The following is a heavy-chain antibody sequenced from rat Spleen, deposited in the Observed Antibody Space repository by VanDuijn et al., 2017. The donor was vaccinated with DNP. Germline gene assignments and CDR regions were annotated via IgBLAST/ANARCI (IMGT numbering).Heavy chain of an antibody. Sequence: QVQLKESGPGMVQPSQTLSLTCTVSGFSLIDYSVYWVRQPPGKVLEWIAAISSGGNTFYNSALKSRLSFSSDPSKSQVFLHMNSLQTEDTAIYFCTGGGSSIYPFTYWGQGTLVTVSS. CDR2: ISSGGNT. J-gene: IGHJ3*01. D-gene: IGHD1-2*01. V-gene: IGHV2-19*01. CDR1: GFSLIDYS. CDR3: TGGGSSIYPFTY.